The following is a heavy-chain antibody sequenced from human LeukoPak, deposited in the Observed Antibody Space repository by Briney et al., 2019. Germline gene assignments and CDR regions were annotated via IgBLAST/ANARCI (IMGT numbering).Heavy chain of an antibody. D-gene: IGHD3-22*01. V-gene: IGHV3-23*01. CDR3: AKDHSYYYDSSGYDY. CDR1: GFTFSSYA. J-gene: IGHJ4*02. CDR2: ISGSGGST. Sequence: KPGGSLRLSCAASGFTFSSYAVSWVRQAPGKGLEWVSAISGSGGSTYYADSVKGRFTISRDNSKNTLYLQMNSLRAEDTAVYYCAKDHSYYYDSSGYDYWGQGTLVTVSS.